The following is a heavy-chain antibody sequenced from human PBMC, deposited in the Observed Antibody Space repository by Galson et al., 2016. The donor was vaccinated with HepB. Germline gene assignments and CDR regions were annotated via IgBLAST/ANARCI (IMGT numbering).Heavy chain of an antibody. Sequence: APGQGLEWMGIINPSGGSTSYAQKFQGRVTMTRDTSTSTVYMELSSLRSEDTAVYFCARDGDEYGDFASRYFDYWGQGTLVTVSS. CDR3: ARDGDEYGDFASRYFDY. V-gene: IGHV1-46*01. CDR2: INPSGGST. D-gene: IGHD4-17*01. J-gene: IGHJ4*02.